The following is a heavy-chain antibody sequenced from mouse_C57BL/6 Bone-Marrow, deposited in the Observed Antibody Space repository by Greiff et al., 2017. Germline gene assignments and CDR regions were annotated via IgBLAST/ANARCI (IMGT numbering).Heavy chain of an antibody. J-gene: IGHJ3*01. V-gene: IGHV5-6*01. CDR2: ISSGGSYT. CDR1: GFTFSSYG. Sequence: EVQLQESGGDLVKPGGSLKLSCAASGFTFSSYGMSWVRQTPDKRLEWVATISSGGSYTYYPDSVKGRFTISRDNAKNTLYLQMSSLKSEDTAMYYCASQTGTWFAYWGQGTLVTVSA. CDR3: ASQTGTWFAY. D-gene: IGHD4-1*01.